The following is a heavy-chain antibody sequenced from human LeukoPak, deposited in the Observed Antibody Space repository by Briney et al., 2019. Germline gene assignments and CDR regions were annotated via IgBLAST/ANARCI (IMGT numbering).Heavy chain of an antibody. V-gene: IGHV1-8*03. J-gene: IGHJ5*02. CDR2: MNPKSNNR. CDR3: TRGLKGNYYSGSGTYRWFAP. CDR1: GYTFTNYD. Sequence: ASVKVSCKASGYTFTNYDVNWVRQATGQGLEWMGWMNPKSNNRGYAQRFQGRVIITTDTSINTAYMELSSLTSEDTAVYYCTRGLKGNYYSGSGTYRWFAPWGQGTLVTVSS. D-gene: IGHD3-10*01.